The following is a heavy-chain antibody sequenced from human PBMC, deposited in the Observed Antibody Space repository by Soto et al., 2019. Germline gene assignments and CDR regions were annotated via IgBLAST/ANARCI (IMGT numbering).Heavy chain of an antibody. CDR1: GFTFSSYS. J-gene: IGHJ4*02. Sequence: EVQLVESGGGLVKPGGSLRLSCAASGFTFSSYSMNWVRQAPGKGLEWVSSISSSSSYIYYADSVKGRFTISRDNAKNSLYLQMKSLRPGHTAVFYCARDRRGSGGSCFDYWGQGTLVTVSS. CDR2: ISSSSSYI. CDR3: ARDRRGSGGSCFDY. V-gene: IGHV3-21*01. D-gene: IGHD2-15*01.